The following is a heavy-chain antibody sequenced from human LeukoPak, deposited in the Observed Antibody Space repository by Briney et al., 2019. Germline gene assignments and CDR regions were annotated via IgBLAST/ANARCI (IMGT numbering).Heavy chain of an antibody. V-gene: IGHV3-21*01. D-gene: IGHD3-22*01. CDR3: AREGGIAYYDSSGYSYFDY. CDR1: GFTFSSYS. Sequence: GGSLRLSCAASGFTFSSYSMNWVRQAPGKGPEWVSSISSSSSYIYYADSVKGRFTISRDNAKNSLYLQMNSLRAEDTAVYYCAREGGIAYYDSSGYSYFDYWGQGTLVTVSS. CDR2: ISSSSSYI. J-gene: IGHJ4*02.